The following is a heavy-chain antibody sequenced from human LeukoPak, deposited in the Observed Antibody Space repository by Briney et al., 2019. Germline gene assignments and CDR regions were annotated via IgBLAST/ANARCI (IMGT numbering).Heavy chain of an antibody. Sequence: GGSLRLSCAASEFTFSKAWMSWVRQAPGKGLEWDGRIKSKTDGGTTDYAAPVKGRFTISRDDSENTLYLQMNSLKTEDTAVYYRTNLDYWGQGTLVTVSS. CDR1: EFTFSKAW. J-gene: IGHJ4*02. CDR2: IKSKTDGGTT. CDR3: TNLDY. V-gene: IGHV3-15*01.